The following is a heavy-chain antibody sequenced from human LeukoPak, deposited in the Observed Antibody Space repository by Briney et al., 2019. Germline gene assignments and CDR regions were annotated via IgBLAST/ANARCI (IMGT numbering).Heavy chain of an antibody. D-gene: IGHD3-9*01. CDR1: GYTFTGYY. Sequence: RASVKVSCKASGYTFTGYYMHWVRQAPGQGLEWMGWINPNSGGTNYAQKFQGRVTMTRDTSISTAYMELSRLRSDDTAVYYCARDGSDYDILTGYHYLDYFDYWGQGTLVTVSS. CDR3: ARDGSDYDILTGYHYLDYFDY. V-gene: IGHV1-2*02. J-gene: IGHJ4*02. CDR2: INPNSGGT.